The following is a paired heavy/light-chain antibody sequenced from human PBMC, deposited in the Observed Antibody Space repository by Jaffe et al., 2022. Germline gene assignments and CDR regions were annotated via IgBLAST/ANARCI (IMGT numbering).Light chain of an antibody. CDR3: MQSTQFPYT. Sequence: DIVMTQTPLSSPVTLGQPASISCRSSQGLVHSDGNAYLSWLQQRPGQPPRLLIYKMSKRFSGVADRFSGSGAGTDFTLKISRVEAEDVGVYYCMQSTQFPYTFGQGTKLEIK. CDR2: KMS. CDR1: QGLVHSDGNAY. J-gene: IGKJ2*01. V-gene: IGKV2-24*01.
Heavy chain of an antibody. CDR1: GYSFTTYW. D-gene: IGHD1-1*01. Sequence: EVQLVQSGAEVKKPGESLIISCKGSGYSFTTYWIAWVRQMPGKGLEWLGIFNPGDSDTRYSPSFQGQVTFSADKSISTAFLQWSSLKASDTGKYYCVRLDRGSGSFDPWGQGTLVTVSS. V-gene: IGHV5-51*03. CDR2: FNPGDSDT. J-gene: IGHJ5*02. CDR3: VRLDRGSGSFDP.